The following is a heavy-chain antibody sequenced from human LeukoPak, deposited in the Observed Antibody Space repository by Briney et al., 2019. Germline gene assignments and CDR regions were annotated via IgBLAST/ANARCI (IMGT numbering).Heavy chain of an antibody. J-gene: IGHJ4*02. CDR3: AREVLVATIAYHY. Sequence: GGSLRLSCAASGFTFSSYSMNWVRQAPGKGLEWVSSISSSSSYIYYADSVKGRFTISRDNAKNSLYLQMNSLRAEDTAVYYCAREVLVATIAYHYWGQETLVTVSS. CDR2: ISSSSSYI. V-gene: IGHV3-21*01. D-gene: IGHD5-12*01. CDR1: GFTFSSYS.